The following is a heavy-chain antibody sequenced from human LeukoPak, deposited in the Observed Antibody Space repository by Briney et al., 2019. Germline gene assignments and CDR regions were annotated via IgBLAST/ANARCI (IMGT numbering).Heavy chain of an antibody. J-gene: IGHJ4*02. Sequence: SVKVSCKASGGTFSSYAISWVRQAPGQGLEWMGRIIPILGIANYAQKFQGRVTITADKSTSTAYMELSSLRSEDTAVYYCARGYYDILTGEEANPYYFDYWGQGTLVTVSS. CDR1: GGTFSSYA. D-gene: IGHD3-9*01. V-gene: IGHV1-69*04. CDR3: ARGYYDILTGEEANPYYFDY. CDR2: IIPILGIA.